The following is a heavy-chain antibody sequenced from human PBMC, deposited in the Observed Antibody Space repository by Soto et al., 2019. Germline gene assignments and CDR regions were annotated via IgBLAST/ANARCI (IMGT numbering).Heavy chain of an antibody. J-gene: IGHJ5*02. Sequence: PGGSLRLSCAASGFTFTSYTMNWVRQAPGKGLEWVSSISSSSSYIYYADSVKGRFTISRDNAKNSLYLQMNSLRADGTAVYYCARDRFDPWGQGTLVTVSS. CDR3: ARDRFDP. V-gene: IGHV3-21*01. CDR1: GFTFTSYT. CDR2: ISSSSSYI.